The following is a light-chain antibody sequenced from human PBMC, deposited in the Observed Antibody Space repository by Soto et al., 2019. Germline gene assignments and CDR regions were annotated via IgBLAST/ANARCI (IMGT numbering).Light chain of an antibody. Sequence: QSALTQPASVSGSPGQSITISCTGTISDVGDFSFVSWYQQNPGKAPKLMIYDVSNRPSGVSHRFSGSKSGNTASLTISGLQTGDEADYFCSSYTGSSTIFGGGTKLTVL. J-gene: IGLJ2*01. CDR1: ISDVGDFSF. CDR3: SSYTGSSTI. CDR2: DVS. V-gene: IGLV2-14*01.